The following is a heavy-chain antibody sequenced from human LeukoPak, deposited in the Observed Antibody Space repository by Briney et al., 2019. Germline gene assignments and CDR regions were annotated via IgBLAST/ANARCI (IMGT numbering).Heavy chain of an antibody. CDR3: AGYTHWNQYHDY. J-gene: IGHJ4*02. CDR2: ISSSGSTI. V-gene: IGHV3-11*01. D-gene: IGHD1-1*01. CDR1: GFAFSDYY. Sequence: PGGSLRLSCAASGFAFSDYYMSWIRQAPGKGLEWVSYISSSGSTIYYADSVKGRFTISRDNAKNSLYLQMNSLRAEDTAVYYCAGYTHWNQYHDYWGQGTLVTVSS.